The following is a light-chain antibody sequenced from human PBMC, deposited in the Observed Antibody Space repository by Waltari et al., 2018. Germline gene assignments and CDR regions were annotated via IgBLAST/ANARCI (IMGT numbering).Light chain of an antibody. CDR1: SSDIGGYNY. Sequence: QSALTQPPSASGSPGQSVTISCTGTSSDIGGYNYVSWYQQHPGKAPRLMIYEVNKRPSGVPDRFSGSKSRNTASLTVSGLQAEDEADYFCISYAGSTWVFFGGGTKLTVL. J-gene: IGLJ2*01. CDR2: EVN. CDR3: ISYAGSTWVF. V-gene: IGLV2-8*01.